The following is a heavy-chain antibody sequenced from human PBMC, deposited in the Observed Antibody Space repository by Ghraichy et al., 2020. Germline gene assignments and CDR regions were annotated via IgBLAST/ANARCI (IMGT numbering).Heavy chain of an antibody. V-gene: IGHV4-59*01. D-gene: IGHD6-13*01. CDR1: GGSITNYY. J-gene: IGHJ5*02. CDR3: AGAKYSSSWYWFDP. Sequence: SETLSLTCTVSGGSITNYYWSWIRQPPEKGLEWIGFIYYSGSTNYNPSLKSRVTISLDTSKNQFSLKLNSVTAADTAVYYCAGAKYSSSWYWFDPWGQGTLVTVSS. CDR2: IYYSGST.